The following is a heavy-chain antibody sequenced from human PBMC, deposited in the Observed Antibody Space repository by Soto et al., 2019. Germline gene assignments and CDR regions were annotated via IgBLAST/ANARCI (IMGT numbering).Heavy chain of an antibody. V-gene: IGHV6-1*01. CDR1: GNSVFKILAS. D-gene: IGHD3-22*01. Sequence: LSLTCIISGNSVFKILASWISLKKTPSRGLEWLGRTYYRSKWYSYYALSVKSRITINPDTSKNQFSLHLSSLRVEDTAVYYCVKGEYYYDSSGYYPFDYWGQGTLVTVSS. CDR3: VKGEYYYDSSGYYPFDY. CDR2: TYYRSKWYS. J-gene: IGHJ4*02.